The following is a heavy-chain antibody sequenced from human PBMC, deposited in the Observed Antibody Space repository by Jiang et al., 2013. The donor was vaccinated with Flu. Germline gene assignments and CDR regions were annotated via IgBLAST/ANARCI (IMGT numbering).Heavy chain of an antibody. CDR3: ARVHKYCSGGSCYSLVIPDY. D-gene: IGHD2-15*01. J-gene: IGHJ4*02. Sequence: IDPSDSYTNYSPSFQGHVTISADKSISTAYLQWSSLKASDTAMYYCARVHKYCSGGSCYSLVIPDYWGQGTLVTVSS. CDR2: IDPSDSYT. V-gene: IGHV5-10-1*01.